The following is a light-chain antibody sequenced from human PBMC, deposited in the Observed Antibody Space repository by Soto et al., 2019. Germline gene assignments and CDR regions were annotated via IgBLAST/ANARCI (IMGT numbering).Light chain of an antibody. CDR3: QQRSNWPRIT. Sequence: EIVLTQSPATLSLFPGERATLSCRASQSVSSYLAWYQQKPGQAPRLLIYDASNRATGIPARFSGTGSGTDFTLTISSLEPEDFAVYYCQQRSNWPRITCGQGTRLEIK. J-gene: IGKJ5*01. V-gene: IGKV3-11*01. CDR2: DAS. CDR1: QSVSSY.